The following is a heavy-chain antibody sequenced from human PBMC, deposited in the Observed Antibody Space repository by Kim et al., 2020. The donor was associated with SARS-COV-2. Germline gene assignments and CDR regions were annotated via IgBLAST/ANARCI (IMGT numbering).Heavy chain of an antibody. Sequence: GGSLRLSCAASGFTFSSYWMSWVRQAPGKGLEWVANIKQDGSEKYYVDSVKGRFTISRDNAKNSLYLQMNSLRAEDTAVYYCARDAAAEPLVRGVYYYYGMDVWGQGTTVTVSS. CDR1: GFTFSSYW. V-gene: IGHV3-7*01. CDR3: ARDAAAEPLVRGVYYYYGMDV. J-gene: IGHJ6*02. CDR2: IKQDGSEK. D-gene: IGHD6-13*01.